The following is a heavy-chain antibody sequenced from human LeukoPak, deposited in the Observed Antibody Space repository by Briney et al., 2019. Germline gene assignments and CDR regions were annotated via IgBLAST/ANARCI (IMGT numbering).Heavy chain of an antibody. V-gene: IGHV3-48*04. CDR1: GFTFSSYT. CDR2: ISTTSDTI. D-gene: IGHD4-4*01. Sequence: GGSLRLSCAASGFTFSSYTMNWVRQAPGKGLEWVSYISTTSDTIYYADSVKGRFTISRDNAKNSLYLQMNSLRAEDTAVYYCARAIDYTVDYWGQGTLVTVSS. CDR3: ARAIDYTVDY. J-gene: IGHJ4*02.